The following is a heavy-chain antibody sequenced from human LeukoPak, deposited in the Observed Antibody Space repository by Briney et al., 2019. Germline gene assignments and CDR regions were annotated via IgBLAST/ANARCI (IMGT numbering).Heavy chain of an antibody. Sequence: ASVKVSCKASGYTFTGYYTHWVRQAPGQGLEWMGWINPNNGGTNYAQKFQGRVTMTSDTSISTAYMELSRLRSDDTAVYYCVRDPSEVGALWGQGSLVTASS. CDR2: INPNNGGT. V-gene: IGHV1-2*02. D-gene: IGHD1-26*01. J-gene: IGHJ4*02. CDR3: VRDPSEVGAL. CDR1: GYTFTGYY.